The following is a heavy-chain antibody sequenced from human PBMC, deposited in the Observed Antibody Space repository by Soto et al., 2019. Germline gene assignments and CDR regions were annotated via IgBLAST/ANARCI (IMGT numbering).Heavy chain of an antibody. CDR1: GGSFSGYY. V-gene: IGHV4-34*01. J-gene: IGHJ4*02. Sequence: LSLTCAVYGGSFSGYYWSWIRQPPGKGLEWIGEINHSGSTNYNPSLRSRVTISVDTSKNQFSLKLSSVTAADTAVYYCARGGNIVVVVAATLFDYWGQGTLVTVSS. D-gene: IGHD2-15*01. CDR2: INHSGST. CDR3: ARGGNIVVVVAATLFDY.